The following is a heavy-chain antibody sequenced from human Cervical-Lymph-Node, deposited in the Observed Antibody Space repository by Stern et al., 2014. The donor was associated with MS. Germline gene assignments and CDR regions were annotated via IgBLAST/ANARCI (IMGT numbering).Heavy chain of an antibody. Sequence: EVQLEESGGGLVQPGESLRLSCAVSGFTFSNYWMTWVRQAPGKGLEWVASINTDGSEKSYVASVKGRFTISRDNAKNSLYLQMNSLRAEDTAVYYCARAVRELGTWGQGTLVTVSS. CDR2: INTDGSEK. CDR3: ARAVRELGT. CDR1: GFTFSNYW. D-gene: IGHD1-7*01. V-gene: IGHV3-7*01. J-gene: IGHJ5*02.